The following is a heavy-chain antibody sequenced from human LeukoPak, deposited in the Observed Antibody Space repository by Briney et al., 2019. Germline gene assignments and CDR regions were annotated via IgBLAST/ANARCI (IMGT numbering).Heavy chain of an antibody. V-gene: IGHV4-59*08. CDR2: IYYSGST. Sequence: GSLRLSCAASGFTFSSVWMSWVRQAPGKGLEWIGYIYYSGSTNYNPSLKSRVTISVDTSKNQFSLKLSSVTAADTAVYYCARHGSSWYNWFDPWGQGTLVTVSS. CDR1: GFTFSSVW. D-gene: IGHD6-13*01. J-gene: IGHJ5*02. CDR3: ARHGSSWYNWFDP.